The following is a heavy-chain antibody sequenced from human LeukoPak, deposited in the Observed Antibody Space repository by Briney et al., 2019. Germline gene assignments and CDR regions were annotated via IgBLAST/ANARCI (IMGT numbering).Heavy chain of an antibody. CDR1: GYTFRTYG. J-gene: IGHJ5*02. D-gene: IGHD1-26*01. Sequence: GASVKVSCKASGYTFRTYGINWVRQAPGQGLEWMGWISAYNGNTNYAQKLQGRVTMTTDTSTSTAYMELRSLRSDDTAVYYCMRDAYSTSSSGFDPWGQGTRVTVSS. CDR3: MRDAYSTSSSGFDP. CDR2: ISAYNGNT. V-gene: IGHV1-18*01.